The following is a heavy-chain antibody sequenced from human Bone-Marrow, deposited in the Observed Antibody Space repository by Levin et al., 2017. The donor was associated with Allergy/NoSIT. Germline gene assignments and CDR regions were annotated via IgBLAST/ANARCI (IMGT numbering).Heavy chain of an antibody. D-gene: IGHD5-12*01. Sequence: PSETLSLTCSVSSHSVSSPDYYWSWIRQAPGEGLEWIGFIYYNGTTHYSPSLKSRLTISADSSINQFSLKLRSVTAAATAVYYCAASGYALPTCDYWGQGYLVTVSS. CDR1: SHSVSSPDYY. V-gene: IGHV4-30-4*01. J-gene: IGHJ4*02. CDR3: AASGYALPTCDY. CDR2: IYYNGTT.